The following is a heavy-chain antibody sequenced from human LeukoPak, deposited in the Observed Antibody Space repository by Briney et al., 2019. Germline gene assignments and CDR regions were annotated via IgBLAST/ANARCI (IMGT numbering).Heavy chain of an antibody. J-gene: IGHJ3*02. V-gene: IGHV4-34*01. CDR1: GFTFSSYA. Sequence: GSLRLSCAASGFTFSSYAMSWIRQPPGKGLEWIGEINHSGSTNYNPSLKSRVIISVDTSKNQFSLKLSSVTAADTAVYYCARPGGSFWSGGSYAFDIWGQGTMVTVSS. CDR3: ARPGGSFWSGGSYAFDI. D-gene: IGHD3-3*01. CDR2: INHSGST.